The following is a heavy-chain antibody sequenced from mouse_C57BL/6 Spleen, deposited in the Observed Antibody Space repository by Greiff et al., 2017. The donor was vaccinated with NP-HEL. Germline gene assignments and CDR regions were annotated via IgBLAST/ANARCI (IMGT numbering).Heavy chain of an antibody. CDR2: INPGSGGT. D-gene: IGHD2-4*01. CDR3: ARRGFYDYDDAMDY. Sequence: VKLQESGAELVRPGTSVKVSCKASGYAFTNYLIEWVKQRPGQGLEWIGVINPGSGGTNYNEKFKGKATLTADKSSSTAYMQLSSLTSEDSAVYFCARRGFYDYDDAMDYWGQGTSVTVSS. J-gene: IGHJ4*01. V-gene: IGHV1-54*01. CDR1: GYAFTNYL.